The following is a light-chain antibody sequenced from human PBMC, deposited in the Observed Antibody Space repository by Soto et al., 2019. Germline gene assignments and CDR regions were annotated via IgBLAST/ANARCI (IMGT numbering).Light chain of an antibody. V-gene: IGLV2-14*03. CDR1: SSDVGGYNY. Sequence: QSALAQPASVSGSPGQSITISCTGTSSDVGGYNYVSWYQQHPGKAPKLMIYDVSNRPSGVSNRFSGSKSGNTASLTISGLQAEDEPDYYSNSYTTVTSVVFGGGTKLAVL. J-gene: IGLJ2*01. CDR2: DVS. CDR3: NSYTTVTSVV.